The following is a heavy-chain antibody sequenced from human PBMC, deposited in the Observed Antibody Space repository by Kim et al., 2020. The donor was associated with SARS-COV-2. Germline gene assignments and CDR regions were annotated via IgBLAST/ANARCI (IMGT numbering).Heavy chain of an antibody. Sequence: GESLKISCKGSGYSFTSYWIGWVRQMPGKGLEWMGIIYPGDSDTRYSPSFQGQVTISADKSISTAYLQWSSLKASDTAMYYCARRVGGDSSSWTEFDYWGQGTLVTVSS. V-gene: IGHV5-51*01. D-gene: IGHD6-13*01. CDR3: ARRVGGDSSSWTEFDY. J-gene: IGHJ4*02. CDR2: IYPGDSDT. CDR1: GYSFTSYW.